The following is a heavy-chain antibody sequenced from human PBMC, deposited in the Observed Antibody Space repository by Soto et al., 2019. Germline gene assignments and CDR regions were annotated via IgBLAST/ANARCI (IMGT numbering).Heavy chain of an antibody. V-gene: IGHV4-4*02. Sequence: LSLTCAVSGGSISSSNWWSWVRQPPGKGLEWIGEIYHSGSTNYNPSLKSRVTISVDKSKNQFSLKLSSVTAADTAVYYCARDCYSSSWYRSLDYYYYYGMDVWGQGTTVTVSS. J-gene: IGHJ6*02. D-gene: IGHD6-13*01. CDR1: GGSISSSNW. CDR2: IYHSGST. CDR3: ARDCYSSSWYRSLDYYYYYGMDV.